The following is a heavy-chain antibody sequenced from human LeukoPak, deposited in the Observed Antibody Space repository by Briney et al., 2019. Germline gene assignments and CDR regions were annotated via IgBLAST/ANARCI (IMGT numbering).Heavy chain of an antibody. Sequence: GGSLRLSCAASGFTFSSYSMNWVRQAPGKGLEWVSSISSSSSYIYYADSVKGRFTISRDNAKNSLYLQMNSLRAEDTAVYYSARSGDYLGDYYYYYYMDVWGKGTTVTVSS. D-gene: IGHD4-17*01. CDR1: GFTFSSYS. CDR3: ARSGDYLGDYYYYYYMDV. CDR2: ISSSSSYI. V-gene: IGHV3-21*01. J-gene: IGHJ6*03.